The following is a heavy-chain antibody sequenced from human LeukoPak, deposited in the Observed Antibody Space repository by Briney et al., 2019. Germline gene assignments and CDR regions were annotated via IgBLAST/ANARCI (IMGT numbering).Heavy chain of an antibody. V-gene: IGHV1-24*01. CDR1: GYTLTELS. D-gene: IGHD4-23*01. Sequence: ASVKVSCKVSGYTLTELSMHWVRQAPGKGLEWMGGFDPEDGETIYAQKFQGRVTMTEDTSTDTAYMGLSSLRSEDTAVYYCATGPQGGAWVNYGGYWFDPWGQGTLVTVSS. CDR2: FDPEDGET. CDR3: ATGPQGGAWVNYGGYWFDP. J-gene: IGHJ5*02.